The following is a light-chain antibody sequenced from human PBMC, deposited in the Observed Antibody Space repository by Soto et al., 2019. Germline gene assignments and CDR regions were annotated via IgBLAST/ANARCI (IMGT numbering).Light chain of an antibody. CDR2: GAS. V-gene: IGKV3-20*01. CDR3: QQHGSSPIT. CDR1: QSISSD. J-gene: IGKJ5*01. Sequence: EILLTQSPGTLSLSPGARATLSCMASQSISSDLAWYQQKAGKTPRLLIYGASSRATGIPDRFSGSGSGTDFTLTISRLEPEDFEVYYCQQHGSSPITFGQGTQVDIK.